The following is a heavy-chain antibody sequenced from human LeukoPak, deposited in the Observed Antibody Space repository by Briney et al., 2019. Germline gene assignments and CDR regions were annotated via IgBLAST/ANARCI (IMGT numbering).Heavy chain of an antibody. CDR2: IKPSGGST. J-gene: IGHJ4*02. CDR1: GYTFTSYW. Sequence: ASVKVSCKASGYTFTSYWTHWVRQAPGQGLEWMGIIKPSGGSTLYAQKFQGRVTVTSDMSTSTVYVELSSLRSEDTAVYYCAREVPENFNFDYWGQGTLVTVSS. V-gene: IGHV1-46*01. CDR3: AREVPENFNFDY. D-gene: IGHD2/OR15-2a*01.